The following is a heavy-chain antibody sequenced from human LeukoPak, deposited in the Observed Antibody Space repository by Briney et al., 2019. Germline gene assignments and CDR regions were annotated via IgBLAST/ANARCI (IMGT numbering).Heavy chain of an antibody. D-gene: IGHD2/OR15-2a*01. J-gene: IGHJ4*02. CDR3: SEGYFEPFDH. CDR1: GVSVSTSH. CDR2: LSYTGKT. Sequence: SETLSLTCSVSGVSVSTSHWNWIRQRPGKGLEWIGCLSYTGKTDYNPSLKSRVSISLGSSNNHFSLKLTSVTAADTAVYYCSEGYFEPFDHWGQGILVTVSS. V-gene: IGHV4-59*02.